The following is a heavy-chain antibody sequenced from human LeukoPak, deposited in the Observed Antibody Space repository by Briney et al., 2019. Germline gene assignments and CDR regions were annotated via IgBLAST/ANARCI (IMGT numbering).Heavy chain of an antibody. J-gene: IGHJ4*02. CDR3: ASSQRWGGY. CDR2: MYYLGST. V-gene: IGHV4-39*01. D-gene: IGHD3-3*01. Sequence: PSETLSLTCTVSGGSISSSSYFWGWIRQPPGKGLEWVGSMYYLGSTFYNPSLRSRVTISVDTSKSQFSLKLTSVTAADTAVYCCASSQRWGGYWGQGTLVTVSS. CDR1: GGSISSSSYF.